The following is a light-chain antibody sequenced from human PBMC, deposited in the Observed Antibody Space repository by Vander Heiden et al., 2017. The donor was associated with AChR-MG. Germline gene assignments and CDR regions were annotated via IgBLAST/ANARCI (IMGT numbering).Light chain of an antibody. CDR1: SSNIGSNT. J-gene: IGLJ3*02. CDR3: EAWDDSLNGRV. CDR2: YDD. V-gene: IGLV1-36*01. Sequence: QSVLTHPPSLSEAPRQRVSISCSGSSSNIGSNTVNGYQHLPGKAPKLLIYYDDVLSSGVSDRFSGSKSDTSASLAISGLQSEDEADYYCEAWDDSLNGRVFGGGTKLTVL.